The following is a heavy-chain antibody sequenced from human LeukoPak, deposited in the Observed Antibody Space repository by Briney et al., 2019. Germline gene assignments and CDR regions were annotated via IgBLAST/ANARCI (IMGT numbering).Heavy chain of an antibody. J-gene: IGHJ4*02. Sequence: GGSLRLSCAASGFTFSSYSMNWVRQAPGKGLEWVSSISSSSSYIYYADSVKARFTISRYNAKNSLYLQMNSLRAEDTAVYYSARDSYRSYSFDYWGQGTLVTVSS. CDR3: ARDSYRSYSFDY. CDR2: ISSSSSYI. D-gene: IGHD6-6*01. V-gene: IGHV3-21*01. CDR1: GFTFSSYS.